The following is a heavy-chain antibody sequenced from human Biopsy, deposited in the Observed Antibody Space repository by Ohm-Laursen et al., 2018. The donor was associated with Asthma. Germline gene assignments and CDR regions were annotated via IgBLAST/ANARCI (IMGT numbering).Heavy chain of an antibody. J-gene: IGHJ6*02. V-gene: IGHV1-69*13. CDR1: GGTLSNFA. D-gene: IGHD6-19*01. Sequence: SVNVSCKAPGGTLSNFAISGVRQAPGQGLEWLGGIITFFGTTNYAQTFQGRVTITADESTSTAYMEVTSLRSEDTAIYYCARCQVGYSSGWSLLLKKIYYSGMDVWGQGTAVTVSS. CDR3: ARCQVGYSSGWSLLLKKIYYSGMDV. CDR2: IITFFGTT.